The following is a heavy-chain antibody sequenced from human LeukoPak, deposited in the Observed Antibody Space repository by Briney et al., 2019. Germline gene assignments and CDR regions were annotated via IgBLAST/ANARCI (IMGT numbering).Heavy chain of an antibody. CDR2: ISAYNGNT. J-gene: IGHJ4*02. CDR1: GYTFTSYG. Sequence: GASVKVSCKASGYTFTSYGISWVRQAPGQGLEWMGWISAYNGNTNYAQKLQGRVTMTTDTSTSTAYMELRSLRSDDTAVYYCARNPHATVVTSPFDYWGQGTLVTVSS. V-gene: IGHV1-18*01. CDR3: ARNPHATVVTSPFDY. D-gene: IGHD4-23*01.